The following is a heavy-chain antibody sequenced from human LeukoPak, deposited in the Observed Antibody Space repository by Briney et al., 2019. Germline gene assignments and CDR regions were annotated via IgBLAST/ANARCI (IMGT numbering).Heavy chain of an antibody. CDR2: IKPSGGST. V-gene: IGHV1-46*01. CDR1: GYIFGNSY. Sequence: ASVTVSCTASGYIFGNSYIQWVRQAPGQGLEWMGIIKPSGGSTSYAQRFQGRVTMTRDTSTSTVYMELSSLRSEDTAVYYCARDNKVRDDFWSGYYDYWGQGTLVTVSS. D-gene: IGHD3-3*01. CDR3: ARDNKVRDDFWSGYYDY. J-gene: IGHJ4*02.